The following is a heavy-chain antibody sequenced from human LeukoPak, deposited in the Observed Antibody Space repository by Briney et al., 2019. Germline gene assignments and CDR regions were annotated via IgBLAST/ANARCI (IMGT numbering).Heavy chain of an antibody. J-gene: IGHJ3*02. CDR3: ARDPSVWGYAFDI. D-gene: IGHD7-27*01. V-gene: IGHV4-59*08. CDR1: GGSISSYY. CDR2: IYYSGST. Sequence: SETLSLTCTVSGGSISSYYWSWIRQPPGKGLEWIGYIYYSGSTNYNPSLKSRVTISVDTSKNQLSLRLSSVTAADTAVYYCARDPSVWGYAFDIWGQGTMVTVSS.